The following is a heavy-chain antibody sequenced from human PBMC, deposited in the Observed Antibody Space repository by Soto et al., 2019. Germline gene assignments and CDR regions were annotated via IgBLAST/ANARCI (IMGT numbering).Heavy chain of an antibody. D-gene: IGHD3-3*01. CDR2: ISGSGGST. CDR1: GFTFSSYA. Sequence: GGSLRLSCAASGFTFSSYAMSWVRQAPGKGLEWVSAISGSGGSTYYADSVKGRFTISRDNSKNTLYLQMNSLRAEDTAVYYCAKAPPYYDFWSGYYKRYFDYWGQGTLVTVSS. J-gene: IGHJ4*02. CDR3: AKAPPYYDFWSGYYKRYFDY. V-gene: IGHV3-23*01.